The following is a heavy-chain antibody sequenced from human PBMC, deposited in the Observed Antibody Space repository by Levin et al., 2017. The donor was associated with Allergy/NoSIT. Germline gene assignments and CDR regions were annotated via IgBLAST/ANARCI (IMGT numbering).Heavy chain of an antibody. D-gene: IGHD2-15*01. Sequence: ASVKVSCKASGYTFTSYGISWVRQAPGQGLEWMGWISAYNGNTNYAQKLQGRVTMTTDTSTSTAYMELRSLRSDDTAVYYCARVGADIVVVVAATPAGYYFDYWGQGTLVTVSS. V-gene: IGHV1-18*01. CDR2: ISAYNGNT. J-gene: IGHJ4*02. CDR1: GYTFTSYG. CDR3: ARVGADIVVVVAATPAGYYFDY.